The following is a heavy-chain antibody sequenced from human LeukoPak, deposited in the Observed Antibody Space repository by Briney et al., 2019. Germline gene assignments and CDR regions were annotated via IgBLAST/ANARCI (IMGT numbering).Heavy chain of an antibody. J-gene: IGHJ4*02. CDR2: LNPKRGGT. CDR1: GYTFTGYY. CDR3: ARDNGMGYYGGSGYFDY. Sequence: ASAKVSCKASGYTFTGYYMHWVRQAPGQGLEWMGWLNPKRGGTNYAQKFRGRVTMTRDTSITTAYMELSRLTSDDTAVYYCARDNGMGYYGGSGYFDYWGQGTLVTVSS. D-gene: IGHD1-26*01. V-gene: IGHV1-2*02.